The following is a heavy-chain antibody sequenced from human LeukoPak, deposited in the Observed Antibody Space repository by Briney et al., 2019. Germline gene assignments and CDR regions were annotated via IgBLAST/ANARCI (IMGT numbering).Heavy chain of an antibody. CDR3: ARLGYSSSWTPYYYYMDV. Sequence: SETLSLTCTVSGGSISSYYWSWIRQPPGKGLEWIGYIYYSGSTNYNPSLKSRVTISVDTSKNQFSLKLSSVPAADTAVYYCARLGYSSSWTPYYYYMDVWGKGTTVTVSS. V-gene: IGHV4-59*01. CDR1: GGSISSYY. CDR2: IYYSGST. D-gene: IGHD6-13*01. J-gene: IGHJ6*03.